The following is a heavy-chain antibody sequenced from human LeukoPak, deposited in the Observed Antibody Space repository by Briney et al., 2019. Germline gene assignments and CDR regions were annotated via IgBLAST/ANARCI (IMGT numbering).Heavy chain of an antibody. CDR2: INPNSGGT. CDR3: ARGYIDQLLWDYYMDV. V-gene: IGHV1-2*02. J-gene: IGHJ6*03. CDR1: GYTFTGYY. D-gene: IGHD2-2*01. Sequence: GASVKVSCKASGYTFTGYYMHWVRQAPGQGLEWMGWINPNSGGTNYAQKFQGRVAMTRDTSISTAYMELSRLRSDDTAVYYCARGYIDQLLWDYYMDVWGKGTTVTVSS.